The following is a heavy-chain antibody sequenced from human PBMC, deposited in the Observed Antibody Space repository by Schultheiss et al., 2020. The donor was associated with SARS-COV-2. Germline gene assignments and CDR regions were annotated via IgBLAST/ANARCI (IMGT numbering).Heavy chain of an antibody. CDR3: ARDRGDIVVVPAVIDAFDI. Sequence: GGSLRLSCAASGFTFSSYSMNWVRKAPGKGLEWVSYISSSSSTIYYADSVKGRFTISRDNAKNSLYLQMNSLRAEDTAVYYCARDRGDIVVVPAVIDAFDIWGQGTMVTVSS. CDR2: ISSSSSTI. CDR1: GFTFSSYS. D-gene: IGHD2-2*01. V-gene: IGHV3-48*01. J-gene: IGHJ3*02.